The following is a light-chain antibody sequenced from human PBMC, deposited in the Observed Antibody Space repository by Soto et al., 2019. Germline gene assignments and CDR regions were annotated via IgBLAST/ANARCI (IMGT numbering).Light chain of an antibody. CDR1: QSVGRN. J-gene: IGKJ2*01. CDR2: GAS. CDR3: QQYNKWPYT. V-gene: IGKV3-15*01. Sequence: DIVMTQSPATLSVSPGETAALSCRAGQSVGRNFAWYQQKPRQAPRLLIYGASTRATDIPARFRGSGSGTEFTLTISSLQSEDFATYYCQQYNKWPYTFGQGTKLEIK.